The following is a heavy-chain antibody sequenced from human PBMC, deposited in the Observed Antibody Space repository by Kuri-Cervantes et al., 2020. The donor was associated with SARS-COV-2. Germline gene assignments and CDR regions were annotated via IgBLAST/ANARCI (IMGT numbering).Heavy chain of an antibody. CDR3: ARDVAAGRAYYYYMDV. CDR2: ISSSSSYI. V-gene: IGHV3-21*01. CDR1: GFTFSSYS. Sequence: ETLSLTCAASGFTFSSYSMNWVRQAPGKGLEWVSSISSSSSYIYYADSVKGRFTISRDNAKNSLYLQMSSLRAEDTAVYYCARDVAAGRAYYYYMDVWGKGTTVTVSS. J-gene: IGHJ6*03. D-gene: IGHD6-13*01.